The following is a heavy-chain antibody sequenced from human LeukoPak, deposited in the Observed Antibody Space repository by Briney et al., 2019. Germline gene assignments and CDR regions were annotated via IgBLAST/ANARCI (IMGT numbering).Heavy chain of an antibody. J-gene: IGHJ3*02. V-gene: IGHV4-34*01. Sequence: SETLSLTCAVYGGSFSGYYWSWIRQPPGKGLEWIGEINHSGSANYNPSLKSRVTISVDTPKNQFSLKLSSVTAADTAVYYCARGHCSGGSCYAFDIWGQGTMVTVSS. CDR1: GGSFSGYY. CDR2: INHSGSA. D-gene: IGHD2-15*01. CDR3: ARGHCSGGSCYAFDI.